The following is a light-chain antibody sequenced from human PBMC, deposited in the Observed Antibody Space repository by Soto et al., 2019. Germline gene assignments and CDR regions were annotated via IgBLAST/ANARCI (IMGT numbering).Light chain of an antibody. V-gene: IGLV1-40*01. J-gene: IGLJ3*02. Sequence: QSVLTQPPSVSGAPGQRVTISCTGSSSNIGAGCDVHWYQQLPGTAPKLLIYGNSNRPSGVPDRFSGSKSGTSASLAITGLQAEDEADYYCQSYDSSLSGSVFGGGTKHTVL. CDR2: GNS. CDR1: SSNIGAGCD. CDR3: QSYDSSLSGSV.